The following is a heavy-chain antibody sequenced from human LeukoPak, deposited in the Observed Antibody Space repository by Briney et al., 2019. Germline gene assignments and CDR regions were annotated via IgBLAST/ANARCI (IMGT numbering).Heavy chain of an antibody. CDR3: AKESSGYYDYFDY. J-gene: IGHJ4*02. V-gene: IGHV3-23*01. Sequence: GGSLRLSCAASGFTFSSYAMSWVRQAPGKGLEWVSGISGSGGSTYYADSVKGRFTISSDNSKNTLYLQMNSLRAEDTAVYYCAKESSGYYDYFDYWGQGTLVTVSS. D-gene: IGHD3-22*01. CDR1: GFTFSSYA. CDR2: ISGSGGST.